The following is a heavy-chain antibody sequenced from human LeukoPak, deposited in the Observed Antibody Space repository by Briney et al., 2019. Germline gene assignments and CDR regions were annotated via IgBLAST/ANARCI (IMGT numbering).Heavy chain of an antibody. J-gene: IGHJ6*03. CDR2: ISAYNGDT. D-gene: IGHD3-3*01. V-gene: IGHV1-18*01. CDR1: GYTFTSYG. CDR3: ARKYYDFWSGYYYYYYMDV. Sequence: ASVKVFCKASGYTFTSYGISWVRQAPGQGLEWMGWISAYNGDTNYAQKLQGRVTMTTDTSTSTAYMELRSLRSDDTAVYYCARKYYDFWSGYYYYYYMDVWGKGTTVTVSS.